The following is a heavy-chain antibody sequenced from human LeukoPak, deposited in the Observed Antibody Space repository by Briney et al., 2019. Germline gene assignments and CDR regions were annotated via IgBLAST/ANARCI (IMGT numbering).Heavy chain of an antibody. J-gene: IGHJ5*02. CDR3: ARNRGIAKAASSAP. CDR2: IDTYSGKT. D-gene: IGHD6-13*01. V-gene: IGHV1-18*01. CDR1: GYTYTTDG. Sequence: ASVKVSCKASGYTYTTDGISWVPQAPGQGLEWMGWIDTYSGKTNYAQKFQGRVTMTSDTSTSTAYMELRSLRSDDTAVYYCARNRGIAKAASSAPGGQGTLATVS.